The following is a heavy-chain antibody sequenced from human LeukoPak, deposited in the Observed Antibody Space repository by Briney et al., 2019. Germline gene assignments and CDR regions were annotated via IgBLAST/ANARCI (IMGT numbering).Heavy chain of an antibody. V-gene: IGHV4-39*07. CDR2: IYHSGST. CDR3: ARGLYGDSAGIDY. J-gene: IGHJ4*02. Sequence: PSETLSLTCTVSGGSISSSSYYWGWIRQPPGKGLEWIGSIYHSGSTNYNPSLKSRVTISVDTSKNQFSLKLSSVTAADTAVYYCARGLYGDSAGIDYWGQGTLVTVSS. CDR1: GGSISSSSYY. D-gene: IGHD2-8*01.